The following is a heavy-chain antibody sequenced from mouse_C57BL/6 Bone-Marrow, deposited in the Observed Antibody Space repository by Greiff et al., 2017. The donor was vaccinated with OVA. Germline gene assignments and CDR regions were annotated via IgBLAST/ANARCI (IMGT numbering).Heavy chain of an antibody. D-gene: IGHD1-1*01. Sequence: QVQLQQSGAELARPGASVKMSCKASGYTFTSYTMHWVKQRPGQGLEWIGYINPSSGYPKYHQKFKDKATLTADKSSSTAYMQLSSLTSEDSAVYYGAKCYGSSHFDYWGQGTTLTVSS. CDR3: AKCYGSSHFDY. V-gene: IGHV1-4*01. CDR2: INPSSGYP. CDR1: GYTFTSYT. J-gene: IGHJ2*01.